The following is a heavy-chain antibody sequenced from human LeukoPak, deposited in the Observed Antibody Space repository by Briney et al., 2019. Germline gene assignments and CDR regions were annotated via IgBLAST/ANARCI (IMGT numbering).Heavy chain of an antibody. CDR3: ARNRMATRFWGDRGYYFDY. D-gene: IGHD5-12*01. CDR1: GGSFSGYY. J-gene: IGHJ4*02. Sequence: SETLSLTCAVYGGSFSGYYWSWIRQPPGKGLEWIGEINHSGSTNYNPSLKSRVTISVDTSKNQFSLKLSSVTAADTAVYYCARNRMATRFWGDRGYYFDYWGQGTLVTVSS. CDR2: INHSGST. V-gene: IGHV4-34*01.